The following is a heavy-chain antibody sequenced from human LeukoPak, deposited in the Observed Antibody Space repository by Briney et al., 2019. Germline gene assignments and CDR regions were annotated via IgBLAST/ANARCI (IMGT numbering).Heavy chain of an antibody. Sequence: GGSLRLSCAAAGFTFSYYWMRWVRQAPGKGLEWVSGISDSGGSTFYADSVKGRFTISRDNSKKILYLQMNSLRADDTAVYYCAKVSESNYDILTGYYTPYYFDYWGQGTLVTVSS. CDR2: ISDSGGST. D-gene: IGHD3-9*01. CDR1: GFTFSYYW. V-gene: IGHV3-23*01. J-gene: IGHJ4*02. CDR3: AKVSESNYDILTGYYTPYYFDY.